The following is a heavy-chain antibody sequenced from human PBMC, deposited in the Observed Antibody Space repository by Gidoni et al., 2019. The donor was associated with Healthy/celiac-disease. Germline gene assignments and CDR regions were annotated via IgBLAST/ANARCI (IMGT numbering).Heavy chain of an antibody. D-gene: IGHD3-16*01. Sequence: EVQLVESGGGLVQPGRSLRLSCTASGFTFGAYAMSWFRQAPGKGLEWVGFIRSKAYGGTTEYAASVKGRFTISRDDSKSIAYLQMNSLKTEDTAVYYCTRVVLDDYVWDSFDYWGQGTLVTVSS. CDR1: GFTFGAYA. V-gene: IGHV3-49*03. J-gene: IGHJ4*02. CDR2: IRSKAYGGTT. CDR3: TRVVLDDYVWDSFDY.